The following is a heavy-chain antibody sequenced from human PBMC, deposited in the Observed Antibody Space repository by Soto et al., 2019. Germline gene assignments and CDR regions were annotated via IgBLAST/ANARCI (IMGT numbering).Heavy chain of an antibody. CDR3: SRGTVTVDYFDY. J-gene: IGHJ4*02. CDR2: IYYSGNT. CDR1: GGSMSTYF. D-gene: IGHD4-4*01. Sequence: QVQLQESGPGLVKPSETLSLTCTVSGGSMSTYFWSWIRQPPGKGLERIGYIYYSGNTNYNPSLKSRVTISVDTSKNQFSLKLNSVTAADTAVYYCSRGTVTVDYFDYWGQGTLVTVSS. V-gene: IGHV4-59*01.